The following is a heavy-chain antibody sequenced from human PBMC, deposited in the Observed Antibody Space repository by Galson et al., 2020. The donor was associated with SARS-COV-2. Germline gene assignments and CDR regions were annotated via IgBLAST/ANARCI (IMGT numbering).Heavy chain of an antibody. J-gene: IGHJ6*02. D-gene: IGHD3-3*01. V-gene: IGHV3-48*02. CDR1: GFSFNRYS. Sequence: GGSLRLSCVASGFSFNRYSVNWVRQAPGKGLEWLSYISSSSSTIYHADSVRGRFTVSRDNAKNSLYLQMNSLRDEDTAVYYCAREALPHAPYDPDPKPGGDSYYGMDGWGQGTTVTVSS. CDR2: ISSSSSTI. CDR3: AREALPHAPYDPDPKPGGDSYYGMDG.